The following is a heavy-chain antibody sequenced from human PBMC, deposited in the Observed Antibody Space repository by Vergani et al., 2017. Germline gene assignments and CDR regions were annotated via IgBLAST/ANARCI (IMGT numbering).Heavy chain of an antibody. D-gene: IGHD2-21*01. CDR3: AKARDPNCKGGNCYSYYYGMDL. Sequence: EVQLLESGGNLIQPGGSLRLSCGASGFTFSSCAMTWVRLAPGTGLQWVSAISGSGGNTFYTDSVKGRFTISRDNSKDTLYLQMNSLRVEDTAIYYCAKARDPNCKGGNCYSYYYGMDLWGQGTTVTVSS. CDR1: GFTFSSCA. J-gene: IGHJ6*02. V-gene: IGHV3-23*01. CDR2: ISGSGGNT.